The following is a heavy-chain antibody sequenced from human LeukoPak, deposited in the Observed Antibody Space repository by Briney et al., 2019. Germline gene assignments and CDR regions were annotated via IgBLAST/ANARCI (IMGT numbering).Heavy chain of an antibody. CDR3: ARGVTGIYYYYYMDV. V-gene: IGHV1-8*02. Sequence: ASVKVSCKASGYTFTGYYMHWVRQAPGQGLEWMGWINPNSGNTGYAQKFQGRVTMTRNTSISTAYMELRSLTSDDTAMYYCARGVTGIYYYYYMDVWGTGTTVTVSS. D-gene: IGHD3-10*01. J-gene: IGHJ6*03. CDR2: INPNSGNT. CDR1: GYTFTGYY.